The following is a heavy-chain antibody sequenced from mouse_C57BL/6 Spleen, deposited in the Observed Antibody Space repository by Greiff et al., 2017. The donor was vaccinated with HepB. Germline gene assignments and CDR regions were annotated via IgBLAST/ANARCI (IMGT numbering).Heavy chain of an antibody. CDR2: ISYDGSN. V-gene: IGHV3-6*01. CDR1: GYSITSGYY. J-gene: IGHJ2*01. CDR3: ASFNYYGSSYYFDY. D-gene: IGHD1-1*01. Sequence: VQLKQSGPGLVKPSQSLSLTCSVTGYSITSGYYWNWIRQFPGNKLEWMGYISYDGSNNYNPSLKNRISITRDTSKNQFFLKLNSVTTEDTATYYCASFNYYGSSYYFDYWGQGTTLTVSS.